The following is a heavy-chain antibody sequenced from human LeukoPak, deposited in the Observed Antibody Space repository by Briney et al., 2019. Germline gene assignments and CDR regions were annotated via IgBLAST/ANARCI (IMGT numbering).Heavy chain of an antibody. CDR3: ARERAGFLESLYYYMDV. J-gene: IGHJ6*03. CDR1: GGSISSYY. CDR2: IYYSGST. D-gene: IGHD3-3*01. Sequence: NTSETLSLTCTVSGGSISSYYWSWIRQPPGKGLEWIGYIYYSGSTNYNPSLKSRVTISVDTSKNQFSLKLSSVTAADTAVYCCARERAGFLESLYYYMDVWGKGTTVTVSS. V-gene: IGHV4-59*01.